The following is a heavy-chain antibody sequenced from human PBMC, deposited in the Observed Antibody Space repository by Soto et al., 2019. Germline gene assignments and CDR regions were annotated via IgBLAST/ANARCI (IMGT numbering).Heavy chain of an antibody. V-gene: IGHV4-34*01. CDR2: INHSGST. D-gene: IGHD3-9*01. J-gene: IGHJ4*02. CDR3: ARAIRRYDILTGYSYYFDY. CDR1: GGSISSYY. Sequence: SETLSLTCTVSGGSISSYYWSWIRQPPGKGLEWIGEINHSGSTNYNPSLKSRVTISVDTSKNQFSLKLSSVTAADTAVYYCARAIRRYDILTGYSYYFDYWGQGTLVTVSS.